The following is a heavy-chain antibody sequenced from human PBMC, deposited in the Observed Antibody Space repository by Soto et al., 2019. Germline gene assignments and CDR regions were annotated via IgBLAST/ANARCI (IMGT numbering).Heavy chain of an antibody. D-gene: IGHD3-3*01. CDR3: AHVEGYSYEVKWLLYPFDY. Sequence: QITLKESGPPLVKPTQTLTLTCTFSGFSLSTSGVGVGWIRQPPGKALEWLALIYWDDDKRYSPSLKSRLTITKDTSKNQVVLTMTNMDPVDTATYYCAHVEGYSYEVKWLLYPFDYWGQGTLVTVSS. V-gene: IGHV2-5*02. CDR2: IYWDDDK. CDR1: GFSLSTSGVG. J-gene: IGHJ4*02.